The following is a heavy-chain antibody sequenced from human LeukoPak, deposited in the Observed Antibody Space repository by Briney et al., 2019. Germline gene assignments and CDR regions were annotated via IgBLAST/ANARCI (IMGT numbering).Heavy chain of an antibody. V-gene: IGHV1-8*01. CDR1: GYTFTSYD. D-gene: IGHD6-13*01. J-gene: IGHJ5*02. Sequence: ASVKVSCKASGYTFTSYDINWVRQATGQGLEWMGWMNPNSGNTGYAQKFQGRVTMTRNTSISTAYTELSSLRSEDTAVYYCARRSGYSSSWKFDPWGQGTLVTVSS. CDR2: MNPNSGNT. CDR3: ARRSGYSSSWKFDP.